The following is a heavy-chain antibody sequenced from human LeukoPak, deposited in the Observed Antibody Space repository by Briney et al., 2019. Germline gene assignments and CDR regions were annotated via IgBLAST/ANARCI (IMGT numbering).Heavy chain of an antibody. V-gene: IGHV3-33*06. D-gene: IGHD2/OR15-2a*01. CDR3: AKDVGTTSLYNWFDP. CDR1: GFTFSNNG. Sequence: PGGSLRLSCAASGFTFSNNGMHWVRQAPGKGLEWVAVTSYDGSNIFYVDSVKGRFTIHRDNSKNTLYLDMNSLRAEDTAVYYCAKDVGTTSLYNWFDPWGQGTLVTVPS. CDR2: TSYDGSNI. J-gene: IGHJ5*02.